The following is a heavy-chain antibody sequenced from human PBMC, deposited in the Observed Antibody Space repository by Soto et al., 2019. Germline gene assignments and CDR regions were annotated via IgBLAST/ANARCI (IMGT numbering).Heavy chain of an antibody. CDR2: IHWNSGSV. CDR1: GFTFDDYA. J-gene: IGHJ4*02. CDR3: ARIAAPGNTLYYFDY. D-gene: IGHD6-13*01. Sequence: EVQLVESGGGLVQPGRSLRRSCAASGFTFDDYAIHWVRQAPGKVLEWVSSIHWNSGSVGYADSVKGRFTISRDNAKNSLYLQMNSLSSDDTAFYSCARIAAPGNTLYYFDYWGQGTLVTVSS. V-gene: IGHV3-9*01.